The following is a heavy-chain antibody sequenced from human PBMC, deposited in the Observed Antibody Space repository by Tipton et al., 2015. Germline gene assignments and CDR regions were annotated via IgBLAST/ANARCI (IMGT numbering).Heavy chain of an antibody. CDR1: GFSFSDAW. CDR2: IKSKTGGGTT. V-gene: IGHV3-15*07. Sequence: VQLVQSGGGLIQPGGSLRLSCAASGFSFSDAWMIWVRQAPGKGLEWVGRIKSKTGGGTTDYAAPVKGRFTISRDDSKNTLYLQMNSLKTEDTGVYYCATDYYDSSGDPWGQGTLVTVSS. D-gene: IGHD3-22*01. J-gene: IGHJ5*02. CDR3: ATDYYDSSGDP.